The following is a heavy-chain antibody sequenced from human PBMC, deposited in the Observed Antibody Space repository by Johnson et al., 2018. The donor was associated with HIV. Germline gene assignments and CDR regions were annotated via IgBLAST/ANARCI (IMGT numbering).Heavy chain of an antibody. CDR1: GFTFSSYW. Sequence: VQLLESGGGVVRPGGSLRLSCAASGFTFSSYWMSWVRQAPGQGLEWVANIKQEGIEKYYVDSVKGRFTISRDNAKNSMYLQMKSLRAEDTAVYYCVRQKLGGGWTLDDAFDIWGQGTMVTVSS. D-gene: IGHD2-8*02. V-gene: IGHV3-7*05. J-gene: IGHJ3*02. CDR2: IKQEGIEK. CDR3: VRQKLGGGWTLDDAFDI.